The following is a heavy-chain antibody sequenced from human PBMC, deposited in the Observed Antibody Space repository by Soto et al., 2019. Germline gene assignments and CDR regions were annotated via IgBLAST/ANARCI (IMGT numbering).Heavy chain of an antibody. Sequence: SETLSLTCTFSGGSIRSSSYYLGWIRQPPGKGLEWIGSIYYSGSTYYNPSLKSRVTISVDTSKNQFSLKLSSVTAADTAVYYCARFRLKPPRYPPRYWGQGTLVTVPQ. J-gene: IGHJ4*02. CDR3: ARFRLKPPRYPPRY. D-gene: IGHD1-1*01. CDR2: IYYSGST. V-gene: IGHV4-39*01. CDR1: GGSIRSSSYY.